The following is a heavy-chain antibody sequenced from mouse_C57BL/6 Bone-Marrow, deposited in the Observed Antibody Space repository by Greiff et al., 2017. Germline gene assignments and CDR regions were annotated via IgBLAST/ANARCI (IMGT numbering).Heavy chain of an antibody. CDR2: IYPRDGGT. CDR1: GYTFTSYD. V-gene: IGHV1-85*01. Sequence: VQLQQSGPELVKPGASVTLSCKASGYTFTSYDINWVKQTPGQGLEWIGWIYPRDGGTTYNEKFKGKATLTVDTSSSTAYMELHSLTSEDSAVYVCERGTSGINRYVDVWGTGTTVTVSA. CDR3: ERGTSGINRYVDV. D-gene: IGHD1-3*01. J-gene: IGHJ1*03.